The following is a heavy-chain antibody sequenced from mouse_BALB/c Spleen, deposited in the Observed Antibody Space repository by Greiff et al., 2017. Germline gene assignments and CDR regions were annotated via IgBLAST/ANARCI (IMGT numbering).Heavy chain of an antibody. Sequence: QVHVKQSGAELAKPGASVKMSCKASGYTFTSYWMHWVKQRPGQGLEWIGYINPSTGYTEYNQKFKDKATLTADKSSSTAYMQLSSLTSEDSAVYYCARWAYAMDYWGQGTSVTVSS. J-gene: IGHJ4*01. CDR2: INPSTGYT. V-gene: IGHV1-7*01. CDR1: GYTFTSYW. CDR3: ARWAYAMDY.